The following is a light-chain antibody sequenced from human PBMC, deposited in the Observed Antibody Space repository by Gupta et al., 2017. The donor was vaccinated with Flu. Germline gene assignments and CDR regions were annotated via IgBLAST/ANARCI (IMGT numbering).Light chain of an antibody. Sequence: PSFLAASVGDRVTITCRASQNISSYLAWYQQKPGNAPKLLIYAASTLQSGVPSRFSGSGSGTEFTLTISSLQPEEFATYYCQQLSSYPITFGPGTKVDIK. CDR1: QNISSY. V-gene: IGKV1-9*01. CDR2: AAS. CDR3: QQLSSYPIT. J-gene: IGKJ3*01.